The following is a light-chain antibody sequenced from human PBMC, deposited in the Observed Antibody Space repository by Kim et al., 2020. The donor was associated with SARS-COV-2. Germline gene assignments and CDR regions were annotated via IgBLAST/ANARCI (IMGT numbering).Light chain of an antibody. J-gene: IGLJ2*01. V-gene: IGLV2-14*03. CDR1: SSDVGGYNY. CDR2: DVS. CDR3: SSYTGSGTLV. Sequence: QSALTQPASVSGSPGQSITMSCTGTSSDVGGYNYVSWYQQYPGKVPKLLIYDVSNRPAGVSNRFSGTKSGNTASLTISGLRAEDEADYYCSSYTGSGTLVFGGGTQLTVL.